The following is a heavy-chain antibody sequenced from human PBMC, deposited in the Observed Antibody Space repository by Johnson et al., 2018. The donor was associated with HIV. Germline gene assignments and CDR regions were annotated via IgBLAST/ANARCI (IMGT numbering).Heavy chain of an antibody. CDR2: INWHGGST. V-gene: IGHV3-20*04. J-gene: IGHJ3*02. D-gene: IGHD3-22*01. CDR3: ARVGDRAMIVGGTDAFDI. CDR1: GFTFDDYG. Sequence: VQLVESGGGVVRPGGSLRLSCAASGFTFDDYGMSWVRQAPGKGLEWVSGINWHGGSTGYADSVKGRFPISRDNPKNSLYLHMNSLRAEDTALYYCARVGDRAMIVGGTDAFDIWGQGTMVTVSS.